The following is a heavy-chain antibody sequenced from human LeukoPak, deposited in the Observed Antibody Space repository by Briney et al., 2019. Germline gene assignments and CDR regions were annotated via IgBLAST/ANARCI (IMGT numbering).Heavy chain of an antibody. V-gene: IGHV3-30*18. J-gene: IGHJ4*02. CDR3: AKDQDYYGSGSVFDY. Sequence: GGSLRLSCAASGFTFSSYGMHWVRQAPGKGLEWVAVISYDGSNKYYADSVKGRFTISRDNSKNTLCLQMNSLRAEDTAVYYCAKDQDYYGSGSVFDYWGQGTLVTVSS. CDR1: GFTFSSYG. D-gene: IGHD3-10*01. CDR2: ISYDGSNK.